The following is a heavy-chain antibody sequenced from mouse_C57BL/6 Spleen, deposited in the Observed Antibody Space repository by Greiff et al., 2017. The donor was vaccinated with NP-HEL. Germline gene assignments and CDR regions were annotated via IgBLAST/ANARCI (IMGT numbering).Heavy chain of an antibody. J-gene: IGHJ4*01. V-gene: IGHV1-81*01. Sequence: VQLQQSGAELARPGASVKLSCKASGYTFTSYGISWVKQRTGQGLEWIGEIYPRSGNTYYNEKFKGKATLTADKSSSTAYMELRSLTSEDSAVYFCARGRYAIDYWGQGTSVTVSS. CDR3: ARGRYAIDY. CDR1: GYTFTSYG. CDR2: IYPRSGNT.